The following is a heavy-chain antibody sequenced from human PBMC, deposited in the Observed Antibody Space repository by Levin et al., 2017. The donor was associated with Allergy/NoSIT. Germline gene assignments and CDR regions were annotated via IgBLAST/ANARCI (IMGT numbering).Heavy chain of an antibody. D-gene: IGHD6-6*01. Sequence: GESLKISCRASGFTFGDYALSWFRQAPGKGLEWVSFIRSNTHTGTAEYAASVKGRFTFSRDDFKGIAYLQMSSLKTEDTGVYYCTRDIAARHWFDPWGQGTLVTVSS. J-gene: IGHJ5*02. V-gene: IGHV3-49*03. CDR2: IRSNTHTGTA. CDR1: GFTFGDYA. CDR3: TRDIAARHWFDP.